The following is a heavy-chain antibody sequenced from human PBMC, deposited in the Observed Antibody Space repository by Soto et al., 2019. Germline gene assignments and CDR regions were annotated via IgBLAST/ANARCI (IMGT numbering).Heavy chain of an antibody. D-gene: IGHD5-12*01. CDR3: ATIRVRGGPLRFED. J-gene: IGHJ4*01. Sequence: QVRLVQSGAEVKKPGSSVKVSCKTSGGLFSVFSFNWVRQAPGQGLEWMGGVLPITGSTDYAQKFQGRLTITADRSTSTIYMELSRLTSDDTANYYCATIRVRGGPLRFEDGGQGTLISVSS. V-gene: IGHV1-69*06. CDR1: GGLFSVFS. CDR2: VLPITGST.